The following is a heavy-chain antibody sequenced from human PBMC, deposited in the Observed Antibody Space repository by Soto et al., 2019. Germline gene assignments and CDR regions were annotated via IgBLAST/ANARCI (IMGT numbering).Heavy chain of an antibody. CDR1: GGSISSSNW. V-gene: IGHV4-4*02. CDR3: AGVGSEYSSGHY. J-gene: IGHJ4*02. CDR2: IYHSGST. D-gene: IGHD5-18*01. Sequence: QVQLQESGPGLVKPSGTLSLTCAVSGGSISSSNWWSWVRQPPGKGLEWIGEIYHSGSTNYNPSLKSRATISGDKSKTQCSLKLSSVTAADTAVYYCAGVGSEYSSGHYWGQGTLVTVSS.